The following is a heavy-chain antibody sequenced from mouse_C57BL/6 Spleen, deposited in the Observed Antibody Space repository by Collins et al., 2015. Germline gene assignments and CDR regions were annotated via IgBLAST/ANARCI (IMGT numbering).Heavy chain of an antibody. CDR1: GYTFTSYW. CDR2: IDPSDSYT. J-gene: IGHJ3*01. D-gene: IGHD1-1*01. Sequence: QVQLQQPGAELVKPGASVKLSCKASGYTFTSYWMQWVKQRPGQGLEWIGEIDPSDSYTNYNQKFKGKATLTVDTSSSTAYMQLSSLTSEDSAVYYCANYGSSYGPYWGQGTLVTVSA. V-gene: IGHV1-50*01. CDR3: ANYGSSYGPY.